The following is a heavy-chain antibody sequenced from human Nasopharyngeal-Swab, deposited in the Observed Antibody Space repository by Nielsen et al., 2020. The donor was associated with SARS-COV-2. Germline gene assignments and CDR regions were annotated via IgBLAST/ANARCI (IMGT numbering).Heavy chain of an antibody. CDR2: IIPILGIA. CDR3: AREPPHYYDSSGLASNWFDP. Sequence: SVKVSCKASGGTFSSYAISWVRQAPGQGLEWMGRIIPILGIANYAQKFQGRVTITADKSTSTAYMELSSLRSEDTAVYYCAREPPHYYDSSGLASNWFDPWGQGTLVTVSS. CDR1: GGTFSSYA. V-gene: IGHV1-69*04. J-gene: IGHJ5*02. D-gene: IGHD3-22*01.